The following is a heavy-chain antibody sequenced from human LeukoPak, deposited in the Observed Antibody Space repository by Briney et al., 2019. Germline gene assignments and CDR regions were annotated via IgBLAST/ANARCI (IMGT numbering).Heavy chain of an antibody. J-gene: IGHJ4*02. CDR2: IYYSGTT. CDR3: ARTHDGGGYGY. V-gene: IGHV4-39*07. CDR1: GGSISSRSYY. D-gene: IGHD3-16*01. Sequence: SETLSLTCTVSGGSISSRSYYWGWIRQPPGKGLEWIGSIYYSGTTYYNPSLKSRVTISLDTSKNQFSLKLNSMTAVDTAVYYCARTHDGGGYGYWGQGTLVTVSS.